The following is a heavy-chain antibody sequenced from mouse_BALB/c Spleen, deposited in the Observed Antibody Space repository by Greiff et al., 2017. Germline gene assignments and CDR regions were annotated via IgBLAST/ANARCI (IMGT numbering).Heavy chain of an antibody. Sequence: QVQLQQPGAELVKPGASVKMSCTASGYTFTSYWMHWVKQRPGQGLEWIGVIDPSDSYTSYNQKFKGKATLTVDTSSSTAYMQLSSLTSEDSAVYYCTSFWYDYDYWGQGTTLTVSS. D-gene: IGHD2-4*01. J-gene: IGHJ2*01. V-gene: IGHV1S127*01. CDR2: IDPSDSYT. CDR3: TSFWYDYDY. CDR1: GYTFTSYW.